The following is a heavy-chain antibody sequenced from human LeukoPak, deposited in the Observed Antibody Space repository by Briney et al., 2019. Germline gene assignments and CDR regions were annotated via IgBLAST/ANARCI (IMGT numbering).Heavy chain of an antibody. Sequence: GGSPRLSCAASGFTFDDYAMHWVRQAPGKGLEWVSGISWNSGSIGYADSVKGRFTISRDNAKNSLYLQMNSLRAEDTALYYCAKDKGLNSSSWYLVYYFDYWGQGTLVTVSS. J-gene: IGHJ4*02. V-gene: IGHV3-9*01. CDR1: GFTFDDYA. D-gene: IGHD6-13*01. CDR3: AKDKGLNSSSWYLVYYFDY. CDR2: ISWNSGSI.